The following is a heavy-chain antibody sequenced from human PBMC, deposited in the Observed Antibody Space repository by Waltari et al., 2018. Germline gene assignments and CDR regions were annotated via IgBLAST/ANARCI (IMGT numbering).Heavy chain of an antibody. Sequence: QVQLQESGPGLVKPSETLSLTCDGSVLSIRSDYSWVWVRQSPGKGLEWVGSIDHSGGTEYNPSLKSRVTMSIDTSKNQFSLRLSSVTAADTAIYYCARGASVAGTPGYNKAMDVWGQGTTVTVSS. CDR1: VLSIRSDYS. CDR2: IDHSGGT. J-gene: IGHJ6*02. CDR3: ARGASVAGTPGYNKAMDV. V-gene: IGHV4-38-2*01. D-gene: IGHD6-19*01.